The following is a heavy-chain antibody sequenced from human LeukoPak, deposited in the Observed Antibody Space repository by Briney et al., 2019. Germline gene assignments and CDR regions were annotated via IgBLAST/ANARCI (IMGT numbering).Heavy chain of an antibody. Sequence: GGSLRLSCAASGFTFSSYGMHWVRQAPGKGLEWVAVIWYDGSKKYYADSVKGRFTISRDNSKNTLYLQMYSLRAEDTAVYYCARLRAIGYFDYWGRGTLVTVSS. CDR1: GFTFSSYG. V-gene: IGHV3-33*01. CDR2: IWYDGSKK. CDR3: ARLRAIGYFDY. J-gene: IGHJ4*02.